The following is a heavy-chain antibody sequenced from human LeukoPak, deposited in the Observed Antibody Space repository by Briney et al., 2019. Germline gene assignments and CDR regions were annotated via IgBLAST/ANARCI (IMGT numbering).Heavy chain of an antibody. CDR3: PKPLLTPGN. CDR1: GFIFANYA. J-gene: IGHJ4*02. Sequence: PGGSLRLSCTASGFIFANYAMAWVRQSPGKGLEWVSTISASGADTYYADSVRGRFTISRDNSGHFLYLQLNRLRVDDTAFYYCPKPLLTPGNWGPGTLVTVSS. V-gene: IGHV3-23*01. CDR2: ISASGADT. D-gene: IGHD4-23*01.